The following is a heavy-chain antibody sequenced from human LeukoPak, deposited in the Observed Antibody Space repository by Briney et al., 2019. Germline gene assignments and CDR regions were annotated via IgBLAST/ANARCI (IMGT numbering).Heavy chain of an antibody. Sequence: GGSLRLSCAASGFTFSSYAMHWVRQAPGKGLEWVSLISGDGGSTYYADSVKGRFTISRDNSKNSLYLQMNSLRTEDTALYYCAKDRWRVPAAIGGFGFGWFDPWGQGTLVTVSS. CDR2: ISGDGGST. CDR3: AKDRWRVPAAIGGFGFGWFDP. CDR1: GFTFSSYA. J-gene: IGHJ5*02. D-gene: IGHD2-2*02. V-gene: IGHV3-43*02.